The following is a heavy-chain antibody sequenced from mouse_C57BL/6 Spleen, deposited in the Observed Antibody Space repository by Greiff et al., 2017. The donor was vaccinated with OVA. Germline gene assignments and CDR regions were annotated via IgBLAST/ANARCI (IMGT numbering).Heavy chain of an antibody. CDR2: INPSTGGT. D-gene: IGHD1-1*01. Sequence: EVKLMESGPELVKPGASVKISCKASGYSFTGYYMNWVKQSPEKSLEWIGEINPSTGGTTYNQKFKAKATLTVDKSSSTAYMQLKSLTSEDSAVYYCARSPLLLRRNYFDYWGQGTTLTVSS. CDR1: GYSFTGYY. V-gene: IGHV1-42*01. CDR3: ARSPLLLRRNYFDY. J-gene: IGHJ2*01.